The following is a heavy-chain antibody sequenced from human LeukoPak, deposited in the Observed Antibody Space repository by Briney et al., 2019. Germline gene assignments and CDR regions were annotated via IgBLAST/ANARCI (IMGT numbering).Heavy chain of an antibody. D-gene: IGHD5-18*01. Sequence: SETLSLTCTVSGGSISNFYWSWIRQPPGKGLEWIGYIYYSGSTNYNPSLKSRVTISVDTSKNQFSLKLSSVTAADTAVYYCASIDQVETTMGGYYFDYWGQGTLVTVSS. J-gene: IGHJ4*02. CDR1: GGSISNFY. V-gene: IGHV4-59*01. CDR2: IYYSGST. CDR3: ASIDQVETTMGGYYFDY.